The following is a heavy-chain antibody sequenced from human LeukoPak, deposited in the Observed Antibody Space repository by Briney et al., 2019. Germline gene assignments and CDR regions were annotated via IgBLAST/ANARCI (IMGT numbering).Heavy chain of an antibody. D-gene: IGHD6-13*01. J-gene: IGHJ3*02. V-gene: IGHV3-30*02. CDR3: AKDLYLNSSSWYEIHENAFDI. CDR2: IRYDGSNK. CDR1: GFTFSSYG. Sequence: GGSLRLSCAASGFTFSSYGMHWVRQAPGKGLEWVAFIRYDGSNKYYADSVKGRFTISRDNSKNTLYLQMNSLRAEDTAVYYCAKDLYLNSSSWYEIHENAFDIWGQGTMVTVSS.